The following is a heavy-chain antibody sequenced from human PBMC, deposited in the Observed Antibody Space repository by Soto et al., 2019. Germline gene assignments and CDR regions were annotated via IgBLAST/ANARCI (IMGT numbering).Heavy chain of an antibody. CDR2: IGGSNTDT. CDR1: RFTFSDFA. J-gene: IGHJ5*01. V-gene: IGHV3-23*01. D-gene: IGHD1-26*01. CDR3: AKDAVPYNGKWDWFDS. Sequence: DVQLLESGGGPVQPGGSLTLSCAASRFTFSDFAMSWVRQAPGKGLEWVSGIGGSNTDTYYADSVKGRFTISRDNSKDTLYLHMNSLRDEDTAVYYCAKDAVPYNGKWDWFDSWGQGTLVTVSS.